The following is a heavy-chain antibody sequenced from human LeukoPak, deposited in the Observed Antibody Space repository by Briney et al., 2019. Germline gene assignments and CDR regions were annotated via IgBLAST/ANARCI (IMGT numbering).Heavy chain of an antibody. CDR3: ARDPVGTTRIYYFDY. D-gene: IGHD1-1*01. CDR2: ISSSGSTI. J-gene: IGHJ4*02. Sequence: PGGSLRLSCAASGFTFSDYYMSWIRQAPGKGGEGGSYISSSGSTIYYADSVKGRFTISRDNAKNSLYLQMNSLRAEDAAVYYCARDPVGTTRIYYFDYWGQGTLVTVSS. CDR1: GFTFSDYY. V-gene: IGHV3-11*04.